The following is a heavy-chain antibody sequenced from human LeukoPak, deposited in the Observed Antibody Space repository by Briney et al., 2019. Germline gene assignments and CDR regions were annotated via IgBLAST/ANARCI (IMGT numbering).Heavy chain of an antibody. CDR2: IDYSGGSS. Sequence: GGSLRLSCTVSGFTLSSYEMSWIRQAPGKGLEWVSSIDYSGGSSYYADSVKGRFTISRDNSKNTLYLQMNSLRAEDTALYYCAKDQTPMGSGTYGFDYWGQGTLVTVSS. V-gene: IGHV3-23*01. J-gene: IGHJ4*02. D-gene: IGHD1-26*01. CDR3: AKDQTPMGSGTYGFDY. CDR1: GFTLSSYE.